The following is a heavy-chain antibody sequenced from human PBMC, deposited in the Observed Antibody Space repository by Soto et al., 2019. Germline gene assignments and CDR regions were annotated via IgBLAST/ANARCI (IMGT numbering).Heavy chain of an antibody. D-gene: IGHD3-16*02. J-gene: IGHJ4*02. V-gene: IGHV4-30-4*01. CDR3: ARGLGELSLYVFDY. Sequence: SETLSLTCTVSGGSISSGDYYWSWIRQPPGKGLEWIGYIYYSGSTYYNPSLKSRVTISVDTSKNQFSLKLSSVTAADTAVYYCARGLGELSLYVFDYWGQGTLVTVSS. CDR2: IYYSGST. CDR1: GGSISSGDYY.